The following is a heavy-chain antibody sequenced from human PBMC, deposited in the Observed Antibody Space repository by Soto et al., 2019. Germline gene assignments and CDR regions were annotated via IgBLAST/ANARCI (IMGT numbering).Heavy chain of an antibody. CDR1: GYTFTSYG. V-gene: IGHV1-18*01. Sequence: QVHLVQSGAEVKKPGASVKVSCTGSGYTFTSYGITWVRQAPGQGLEWMGWISAHNGNTNYEQKLQGRVTVTRDTSTSTAYMELRSMRSDDTAVYYCARGRYGDYWGQGALVTVSS. J-gene: IGHJ4*02. CDR3: ARGRYGDY. CDR2: ISAHNGNT. D-gene: IGHD1-1*01.